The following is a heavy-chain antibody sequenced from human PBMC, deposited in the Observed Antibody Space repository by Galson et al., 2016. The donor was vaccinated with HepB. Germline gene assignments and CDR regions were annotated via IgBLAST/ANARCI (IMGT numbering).Heavy chain of an antibody. V-gene: IGHV1-18*01. CDR3: VRDGGRITIFAAVMIGTGMDV. CDR1: GYNFISYG. J-gene: IGHJ6*02. D-gene: IGHD3-3*01. CDR2: ISAYNQNT. Sequence: SVKVSCKASGYNFISYGFSWVRQAPGQGLEWLGWISAYNQNTNYAQKFQGRVTLTTDRTTTTAYMELRSLRSDNTAVYYCVRDGGRITIFAAVMIGTGMDVWGQGTTVTVSS.